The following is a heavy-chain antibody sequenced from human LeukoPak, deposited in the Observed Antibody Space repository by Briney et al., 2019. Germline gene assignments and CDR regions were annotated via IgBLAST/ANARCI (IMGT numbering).Heavy chain of an antibody. J-gene: IGHJ4*02. CDR1: GFTFSSYA. CDR3: ARDGSSGWYGEYYFDY. CDR2: ISSNGGST. V-gene: IGHV3-64*01. D-gene: IGHD6-19*01. Sequence: GGSLRLSCAASGFTFSSYAMHWVRQAPGKGLEYVSVISSNGGSTYYANSVKGRFTISRDNSKNTLYLQMNSLRAEDTAVYYCARDGSSGWYGEYYFDYWGQGTLVTVSS.